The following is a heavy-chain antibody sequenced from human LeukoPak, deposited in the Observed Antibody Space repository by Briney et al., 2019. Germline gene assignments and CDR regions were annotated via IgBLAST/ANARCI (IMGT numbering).Heavy chain of an antibody. CDR3: AREAYYYSSGSSWFDP. J-gene: IGHJ5*02. Sequence: GGSLRLSCAASGFTFSSYIMNWVRQAPGKGLEWVSSISSSSSYIYYADSVKGRFTISRDNAKNSLYLQMNSLRAEDTAVYYCAREAYYYSSGSSWFDPWGQGTLVTVSS. V-gene: IGHV3-21*01. CDR2: ISSSSSYI. CDR1: GFTFSSYI. D-gene: IGHD3-10*01.